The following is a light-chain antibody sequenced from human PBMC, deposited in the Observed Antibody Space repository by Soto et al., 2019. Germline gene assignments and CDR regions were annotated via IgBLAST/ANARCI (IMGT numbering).Light chain of an antibody. V-gene: IGKV3-15*01. J-gene: IGKJ4*01. CDR3: QQYNNWPLT. CDR2: GAS. Sequence: EIVMTQSPATLSVSPGERATLSCRASQSVSSDLAWYQQKPGQAPRLFIYGASTRATGIPVRFSGSGSGTEFTLTISSLQSEDVAVYFCQQYNNWPLTFGGGTKVEIK. CDR1: QSVSSD.